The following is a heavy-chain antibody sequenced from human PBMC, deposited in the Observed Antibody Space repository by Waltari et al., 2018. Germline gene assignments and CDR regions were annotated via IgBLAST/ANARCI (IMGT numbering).Heavy chain of an antibody. V-gene: IGHV3-48*01. D-gene: IGHD3-16*01. Sequence: EVQLVESGGGLVQPGGSLRLSCAASGFSFSSYGMNWVRQAPGKGLEWVAHSRGGGYPVYYADSVKGRFTISRDNAKNSLFLQMNGLRAEDTAVYYCAPMGASRLTWTDWGQGTLVTVAS. CDR1: GFSFSSYG. CDR2: SRGGGYPV. CDR3: APMGASRLTWTD. J-gene: IGHJ4*02.